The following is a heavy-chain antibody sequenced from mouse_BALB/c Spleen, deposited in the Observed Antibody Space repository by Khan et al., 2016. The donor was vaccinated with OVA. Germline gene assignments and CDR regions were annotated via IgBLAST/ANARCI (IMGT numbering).Heavy chain of an antibody. CDR1: GYTFPEYT. Sequence: VQLQQSGPELVKPGASVKISCKTSGYTFPEYTVHWVKQSLGKSLDWIGVINPKNGGTAYNQKFKGKATLTVDKSSSIAFMEFRSLTSEDSAGYYCARDEGRSWGQGTSVTVAS. CDR2: INPKNGGT. V-gene: IGHV1-18*01. D-gene: IGHD3-3*01. J-gene: IGHJ4*01. CDR3: ARDEGRS.